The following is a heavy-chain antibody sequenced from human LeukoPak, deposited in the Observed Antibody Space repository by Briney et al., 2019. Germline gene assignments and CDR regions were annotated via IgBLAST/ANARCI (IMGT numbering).Heavy chain of an antibody. CDR3: ARDERGYSYGYGLDY. CDR1: GFTFSSYA. Sequence: GGSLRLSCAASGFTFSSYAMHWVRQAPGEGLEWVAVISYDGSNKYYADSVKGRFTISRDNSKNTLYLQMNSLRAEDTAVYYCARDERGYSYGYGLDYWGQGTLVTVSS. J-gene: IGHJ4*02. D-gene: IGHD5-18*01. CDR2: ISYDGSNK. V-gene: IGHV3-30*04.